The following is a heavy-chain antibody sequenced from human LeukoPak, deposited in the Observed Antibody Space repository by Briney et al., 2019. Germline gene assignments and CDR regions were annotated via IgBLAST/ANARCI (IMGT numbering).Heavy chain of an antibody. CDR2: IYNSGST. V-gene: IGHV4-31*03. Sequence: SETLSLTCTVSGGSISSVIYYWSWLRQHQGKGLEWIGNIYNSGSTYYNPSLKSRVTISVDTSKNQFSLKLSSVTAADTAVYYCARELRFLHGMDVWGQGTTVTVSS. J-gene: IGHJ6*02. CDR1: GGSISSVIYY. CDR3: ARELRFLHGMDV. D-gene: IGHD3-3*01.